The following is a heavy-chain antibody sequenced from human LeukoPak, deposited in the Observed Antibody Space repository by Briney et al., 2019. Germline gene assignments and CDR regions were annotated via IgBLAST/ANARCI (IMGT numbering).Heavy chain of an antibody. D-gene: IGHD2-15*01. J-gene: IGHJ4*02. CDR1: GFSFSRYN. CDR3: ARVNSGLGVDY. Sequence: GSLRLSCAASGFSFSRYNMNWVRQAPGKGLEFVSVLYSGGSTYYADSVKGRFTISRHNYRNTLYLQMNSLRVDDTALYYCARVNSGLGVDYWGQGTLVTVSS. V-gene: IGHV3-53*01. CDR2: LYSGGST.